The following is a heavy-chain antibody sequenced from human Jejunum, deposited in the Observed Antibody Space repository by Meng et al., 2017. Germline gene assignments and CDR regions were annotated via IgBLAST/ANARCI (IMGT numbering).Heavy chain of an antibody. V-gene: IGHV4-39*07. CDR2: IDYTGTT. J-gene: IGHJ5*01. CDR1: GDSTSLTYF. CDR3: ARDDSVFNWFFF. Sequence: QLQESGPGLVKPSETLSLTCTVSGDSTSLTYFCGWIRQAPGKGLEWIGSIDYTGTTYYNPSLKSRVTISVDTSKNHFSLKLNSVTAADTALYFCARDDSVFNWFFFWGQGALVTVSS. D-gene: IGHD2-8*01.